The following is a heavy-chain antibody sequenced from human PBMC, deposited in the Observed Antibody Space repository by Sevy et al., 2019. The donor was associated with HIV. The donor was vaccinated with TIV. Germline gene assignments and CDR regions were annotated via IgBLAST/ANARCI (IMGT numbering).Heavy chain of an antibody. Sequence: ASVNVSCKASGYTFTGYYMHWVRQAPGQGLEWMGRINPNSGGTNYAQKFQGRVTMTRDTSISTAYMELSRLRSDDTAVYYCAKYPEEAEGDYWGQGTLVTVSS. CDR2: INPNSGGT. V-gene: IGHV1-2*06. CDR1: GYTFTGYY. D-gene: IGHD2-2*02. CDR3: AKYPEEAEGDY. J-gene: IGHJ4*02.